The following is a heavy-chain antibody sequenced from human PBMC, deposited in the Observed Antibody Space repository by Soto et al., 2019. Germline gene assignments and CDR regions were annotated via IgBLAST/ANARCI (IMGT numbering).Heavy chain of an antibody. D-gene: IGHD3-22*01. V-gene: IGHV3-48*01. J-gene: IGHJ2*01. Sequence: EVQLVESGGGLVQPGGSLRLSCAASGFSFSNHNMNWVRQAPGKGLEWVSYISGTSSTIYYADSVKGRFTISRDNAKQSVYLQMNSRRAEDTAVYYCAREEGSSGYYYWYFDLLGRGTLVTVSS. CDR2: ISGTSSTI. CDR1: GFSFSNHN. CDR3: AREEGSSGYYYWYFDL.